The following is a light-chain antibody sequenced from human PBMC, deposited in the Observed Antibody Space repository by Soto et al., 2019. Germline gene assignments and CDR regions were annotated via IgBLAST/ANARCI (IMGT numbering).Light chain of an antibody. J-gene: IGLJ1*01. CDR1: SSDVGGYNY. CDR3: SSYTSISARV. V-gene: IGLV2-14*01. CDR2: EVS. Sequence: QSVLTQPASVSGSPGQSITISCTGTSSDVGGYNYVSSYQQHPGKAPKRMIYEVSNRPSGVSKRFSGSKSGNTASLTISGLQAEDDADYYCSSYTSISARVFGTGTKVTVL.